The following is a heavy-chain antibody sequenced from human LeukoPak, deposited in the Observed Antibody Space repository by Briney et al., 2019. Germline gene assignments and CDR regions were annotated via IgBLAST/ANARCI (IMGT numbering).Heavy chain of an antibody. CDR3: ARGLGGSGWQIIYYYYMDV. CDR2: MKPNSGNT. Sequence: ASVKVSCKASGYTFTSYDINWGRQATGQGLEGMGWMKPNSGNTGYAQKFQGRVTITRNTSISTAYMELSSLRSEDTAVYYCARGLGGSGWQIIYYYYMDVWGKGTTVTVSS. J-gene: IGHJ6*03. D-gene: IGHD6-19*01. CDR1: GYTFTSYD. V-gene: IGHV1-8*03.